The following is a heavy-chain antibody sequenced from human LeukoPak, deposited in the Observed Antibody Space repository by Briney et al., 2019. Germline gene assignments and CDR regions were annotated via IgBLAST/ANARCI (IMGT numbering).Heavy chain of an antibody. CDR3: ARDRDSSGPYWDY. D-gene: IGHD3-22*01. J-gene: IGHJ4*02. Sequence: WIRQAPGKGLEWVAVISYDGSNKYYADSVKGRFTISRDNSKNTLYLQMNSLRAEDTAVYYCARDRDSSGPYWDYWGQGTLVTVSS. V-gene: IGHV3-30-3*01. CDR2: ISYDGSNK.